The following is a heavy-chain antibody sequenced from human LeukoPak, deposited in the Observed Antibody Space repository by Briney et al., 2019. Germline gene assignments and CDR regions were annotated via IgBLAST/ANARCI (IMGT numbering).Heavy chain of an antibody. V-gene: IGHV4-39*07. J-gene: IGHJ6*03. CDR3: ARDLFYYASGNYHKSYYYYMDV. CDR2: IYTSGST. Sequence: PSETLSLTCAVSVDSINSGSSYWGWIRQPPGKGLEWIGSIYTSGSTNYNPSLKSRVTMSVDTSKNQFSLNLSSVTAADAAVYYCARDLFYYASGNYHKSYYYYMDVWGKGTTVTISS. D-gene: IGHD3-10*01. CDR1: VDSINSGSSY.